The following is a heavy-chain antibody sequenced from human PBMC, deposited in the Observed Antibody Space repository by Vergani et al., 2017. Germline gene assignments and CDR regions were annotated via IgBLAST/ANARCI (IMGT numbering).Heavy chain of an antibody. D-gene: IGHD2-8*01. J-gene: IGHJ3*02. CDR3: ARSYGDAFDI. Sequence: VQLVESGGGVGQPGRSLRLSCAASGFTFSSYWMSWGRQAPGKGLEWVANIKQDGSEKYYVDSVKGRFTISRDNAKNSLYLQINSLRAEDTAVYYCARSYGDAFDIWGQGTMVTVSS. CDR1: GFTFSSYW. V-gene: IGHV3-7*02. CDR2: IKQDGSEK.